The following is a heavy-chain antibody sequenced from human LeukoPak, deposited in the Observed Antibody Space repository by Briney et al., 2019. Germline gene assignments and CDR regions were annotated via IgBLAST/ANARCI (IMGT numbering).Heavy chain of an antibody. CDR1: GFTFSGYW. CDR3: SRGNYFDY. Sequence: GGSLKLSCAASGFTFSGYWMHWVRQAPGKGLVWVSVINGDGSRTIYADSVKGCFTISRDNAKNTLYLQMASLRAEDTAVYFCSRGNYFDYWGQGALVTVSS. J-gene: IGHJ4*02. CDR2: INGDGSRT. V-gene: IGHV3-74*01.